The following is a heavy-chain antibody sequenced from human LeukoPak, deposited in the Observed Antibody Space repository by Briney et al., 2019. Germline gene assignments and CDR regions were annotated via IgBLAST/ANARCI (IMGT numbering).Heavy chain of an antibody. CDR2: IYTSGST. J-gene: IGHJ4*02. CDR3: ARDKRTETEYSGYDGKFDY. CDR1: GGSISSYY. V-gene: IGHV4-4*07. Sequence: SETLSLTCTVSGGSISSYYWSWIRQPAGKGLEWIGRIYTSGSTNYNPSLKSRVTMSVDTSKNQFSLKLSSVTAADTAVYYCARDKRTETEYSGYDGKFDYWGQGTLVTVSS. D-gene: IGHD5-12*01.